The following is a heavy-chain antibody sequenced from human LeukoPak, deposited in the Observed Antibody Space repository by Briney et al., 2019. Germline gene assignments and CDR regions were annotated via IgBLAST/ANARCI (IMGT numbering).Heavy chain of an antibody. J-gene: IGHJ4*02. CDR3: ARRGGSGRAFDY. CDR2: IYYTGSN. Sequence: PETLSLTCIVSLASISVVTYYWGWIRHPPGKGLEWIGSIYYTGSNYDNPSLKTRLTISVDTSENQFSLKLSSVTAADTAVYYCARRGGSGRAFDYWGQGTLVTVSS. CDR1: LASISVVTYY. V-gene: IGHV4-39*01. D-gene: IGHD1-26*01.